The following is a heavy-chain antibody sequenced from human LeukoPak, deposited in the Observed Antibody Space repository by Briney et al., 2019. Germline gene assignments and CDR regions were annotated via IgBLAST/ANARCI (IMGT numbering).Heavy chain of an antibody. CDR2: IYYSGST. V-gene: IGHV4-39*07. CDR3: ARVRVMITFGGLDYFDY. CDR1: GGSISSSSYY. D-gene: IGHD3-16*01. J-gene: IGHJ4*02. Sequence: SETLSLTCTVSGGSISSSSYYWGWIRQPPGKGLEWIGSIYYSGSTYYNPSLKSRVTISVDTSKNQFSLKLSSVTAADTAVYYCARVRVMITFGGLDYFDYWGQGTLVTVSS.